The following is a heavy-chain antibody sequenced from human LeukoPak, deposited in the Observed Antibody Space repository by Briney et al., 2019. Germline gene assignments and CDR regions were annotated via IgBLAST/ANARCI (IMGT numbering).Heavy chain of an antibody. D-gene: IGHD5-18*01. CDR2: MYDSEKT. J-gene: IGHJ4*02. CDR3: ATIKRGSIYGYFDF. CDR1: GVSITSHY. V-gene: IGHV4-59*11. Sequence: SETLSLTRTVSGVSITSHYWSWIRQPPGKGLEWIGYMYDSEKTKDNLSFKSRSTLSADTSKNQFSLRLSSVTAEDTAVYYCATIKRGSIYGYFDFWGQGILVTVSS.